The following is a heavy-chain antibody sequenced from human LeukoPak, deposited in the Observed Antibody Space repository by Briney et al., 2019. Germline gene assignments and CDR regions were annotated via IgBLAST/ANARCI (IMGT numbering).Heavy chain of an antibody. J-gene: IGHJ4*02. V-gene: IGHV4-59*08. CDR3: ARLPSI. CDR1: GGSISSYY. CDR2: IYYSGST. Sequence: SEALDLTCTVSGGSISSYYWSWIRQPPGKGLEWIGYIYYSGSTNYHPSLKSRVTISIDTSRNQFSLKLTSVTAADTAVYYCARLPSIWGQGTLVTVSS.